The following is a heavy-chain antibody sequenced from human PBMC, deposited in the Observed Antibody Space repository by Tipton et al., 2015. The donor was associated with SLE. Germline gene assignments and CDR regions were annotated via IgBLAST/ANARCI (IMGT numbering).Heavy chain of an antibody. CDR3: ARGRGAAAPSGMDV. D-gene: IGHD6-13*01. CDR1: GFTFNSYA. Sequence: QLVQSGGGVVQPGRSLRLSCAASGFTFNSYAVHWVRQAPGKGLEWVAVISYDGSTKYYTDSVKGRFTISRDNSKNTLYLQMNSLRVEDTAVYYCARGRGAAAPSGMDVWGQGTTVTVSS. CDR2: ISYDGSTK. V-gene: IGHV3-30*04. J-gene: IGHJ6*02.